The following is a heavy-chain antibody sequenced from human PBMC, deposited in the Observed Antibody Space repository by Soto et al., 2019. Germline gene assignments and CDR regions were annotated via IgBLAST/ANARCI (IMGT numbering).Heavy chain of an antibody. J-gene: IGHJ4*02. CDR1: GGSISSYY. CDR2: IYTSGST. Sequence: SETLSLTCTVSGGSISSYYWSWIRQPAGKGLEWIGRIYTSGSTNYNPSLKSRVTMSVXXXXXXFXLXLXXXPAAXTAVYYCARDSKRRLTTMGYFDYWGQGTLVT. V-gene: IGHV4-4*07. D-gene: IGHD6-25*01. CDR3: ARDSKRRLTTMGYFDY.